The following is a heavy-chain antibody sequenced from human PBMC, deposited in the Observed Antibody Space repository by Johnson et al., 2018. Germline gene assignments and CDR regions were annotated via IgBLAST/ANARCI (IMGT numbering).Heavy chain of an antibody. CDR1: GGSFSGYY. Sequence: QVQLQQWGAGLLKPSETLSPTCAVYGGSFSGYYWSWIRQPPGKGLEWIGEINHSGHTNYSPSLKSRVTISVDTSKNQFSLKLSSVTAADTAVHYCARGRIVVIQAATISHFQHWGQGTLVTVSS. D-gene: IGHD2-2*01. J-gene: IGHJ1*01. CDR2: INHSGHT. V-gene: IGHV4-34*01. CDR3: ARGRIVVIQAATISHFQH.